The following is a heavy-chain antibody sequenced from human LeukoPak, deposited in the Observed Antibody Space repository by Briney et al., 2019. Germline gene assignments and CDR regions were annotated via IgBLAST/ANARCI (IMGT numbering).Heavy chain of an antibody. V-gene: IGHV4-39*01. Sequence: PSETQSLTCTVSGGSISCGDYHWGWIRQPPGRGLEWLGIIYRSGVTHQNPSLKSRVTMSVDTSKNQFYLKLSSVTASDTAVYSCARQVGGNRWYSDFWGQGTLVTVSS. D-gene: IGHD4-23*01. CDR2: IYRSGVT. CDR1: GGSISCGDYH. J-gene: IGHJ4*02. CDR3: ARQVGGNRWYSDF.